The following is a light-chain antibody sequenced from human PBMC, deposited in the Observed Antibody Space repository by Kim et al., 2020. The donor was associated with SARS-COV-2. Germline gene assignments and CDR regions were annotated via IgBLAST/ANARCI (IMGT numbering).Light chain of an antibody. CDR1: SSNIANNY. Sequence: GQTVTISCSGSSSNIANNYVYWYQHLPGTAPKLLIYRNNQRPSGGPDRFSGSKSGTSASLAISGLRSEDEADYYCAVWDDSLSGRVFGGGTKLTVL. CDR3: AVWDDSLSGRV. V-gene: IGLV1-47*01. J-gene: IGLJ3*02. CDR2: RNN.